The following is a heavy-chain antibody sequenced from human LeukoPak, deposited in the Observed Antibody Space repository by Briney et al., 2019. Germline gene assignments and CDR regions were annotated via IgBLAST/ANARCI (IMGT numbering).Heavy chain of an antibody. V-gene: IGHV4-59*01. D-gene: IGHD5-12*01. J-gene: IGHJ4*02. CDR3: AREGSSSAYESYFDN. CDR2: IYYSGST. Sequence: SETLSLTCTVSGGSISSYYWSWIRQPPGKGLEWIRYIYYSGSTNYNPSLKSRVTISVDTSKNQFSLKLSSVTAADTAVNYCAREGSSSAYESYFDNWGQGTLVTVSS. CDR1: GGSISSYY.